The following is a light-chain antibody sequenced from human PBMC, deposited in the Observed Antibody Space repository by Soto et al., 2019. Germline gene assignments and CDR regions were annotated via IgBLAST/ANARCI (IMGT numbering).Light chain of an antibody. Sequence: DIVMTQSPLYMPVTPGEPASISCRSSQSLLHSNGYNYLDWYLQKPGQSPQLLIYLGSNRASGVPDRFSGSGSGTEFTLTISSLQSEDFAVYYCQQYNNWPWTFGQGTKVDI. V-gene: IGKV2-28*01. CDR3: QQYNNWPWT. CDR2: LGS. CDR1: QSLLHSNGYNY. J-gene: IGKJ1*01.